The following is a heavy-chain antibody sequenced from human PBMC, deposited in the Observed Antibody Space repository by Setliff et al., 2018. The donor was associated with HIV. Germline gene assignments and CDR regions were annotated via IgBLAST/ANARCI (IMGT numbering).Heavy chain of an antibody. V-gene: IGHV3-48*03. J-gene: IGHJ6*03. D-gene: IGHD3-22*01. CDR2: INNNDTTM. CDR3: VSEIGLSMIPFSRSYYYMDV. CDR1: GFSFSDYE. Sequence: SLKISCEASGFSFSDYEMNWVRQAPGRGLEWISYINNNDTTMYYADSVKGRFTISRDNAQNSLFLQMHSLSAEDTGVYYCVSEIGLSMIPFSRSYYYMDVWGKGAKVTVSS.